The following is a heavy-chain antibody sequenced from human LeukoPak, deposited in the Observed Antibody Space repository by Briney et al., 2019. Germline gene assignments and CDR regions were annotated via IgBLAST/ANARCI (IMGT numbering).Heavy chain of an antibody. CDR2: INWNGGST. J-gene: IGHJ6*03. V-gene: IGHV3-20*04. CDR1: GFTFDDYG. CDR3: ARDRITSFGVEYYYYYYMDV. Sequence: GGSLRLSCAASGFTFDDYGMSWVRQAPGKGLEWVSGINWNGGSTGYADSVKGRFTISRDNAKNSLYLQMNSLRAEDTALYYCARDRITSFGVEYYYYYYMDVWGKGTTVTVSS. D-gene: IGHD3-3*01.